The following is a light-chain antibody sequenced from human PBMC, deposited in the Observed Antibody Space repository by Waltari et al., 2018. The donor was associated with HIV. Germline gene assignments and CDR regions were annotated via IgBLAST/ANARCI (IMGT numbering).Light chain of an antibody. CDR1: QTVSTSY. J-gene: IGKJ3*01. Sequence: ENVLTQYTGTLSLYPGERATISCRASQTVSTSYLAWYQQKHGQAPRLLIYGASIRATGIPDRFSGSGSGTDFTLTISRLEPEDSAVYYCQQYDNSLCTFGPGTKVEIK. CDR3: QQYDNSLCT. V-gene: IGKV3-20*01. CDR2: GAS.